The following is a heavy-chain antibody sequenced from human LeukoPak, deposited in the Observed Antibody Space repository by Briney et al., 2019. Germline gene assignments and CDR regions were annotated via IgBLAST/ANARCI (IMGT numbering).Heavy chain of an antibody. Sequence: GGSLRLSCAASGFTFSSYAMHWVRQAPGKGLEWVAVISYDGSNKYYADSVKGRFTISRDNSKNTLYLQMNSLRAEDTAVYYCAGDLRSSFGGYYFDYWGQGTLVTVSS. CDR3: AGDLRSSFGGYYFDY. J-gene: IGHJ4*02. V-gene: IGHV3-30-3*01. CDR1: GFTFSSYA. CDR2: ISYDGSNK. D-gene: IGHD3-3*01.